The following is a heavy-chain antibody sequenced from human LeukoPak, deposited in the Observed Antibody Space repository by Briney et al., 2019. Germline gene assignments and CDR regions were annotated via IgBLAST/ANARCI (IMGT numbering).Heavy chain of an antibody. CDR2: MNPNSGNT. D-gene: IGHD5-18*01. J-gene: IGHJ6*02. CDR1: GYTFTSYD. Sequence: ASVKVSCKASGYTFTSYDINWVRQATGQGLEWMGWMNPNSGNTGYAQKFQGRVTMTRNTSISTAYMELSSLRSEDTAVYYCASSLRGYSYGLSYYYYYGMDVWGRGTTVTVSS. V-gene: IGHV1-8*01. CDR3: ASSLRGYSYGLSYYYYYGMDV.